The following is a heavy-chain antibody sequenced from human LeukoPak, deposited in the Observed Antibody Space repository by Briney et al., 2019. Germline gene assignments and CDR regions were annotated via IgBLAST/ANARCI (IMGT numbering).Heavy chain of an antibody. D-gene: IGHD1-1*01. Sequence: GGSLRLSCEPSGYTFSNSVMNWGRHAPGKGLEWVALISDEGGRKGYADSVKGRFTISRDNAKNVLYLQMNSLRVEDTAVYYCAPYVLPGDLGSWGQGALVTVSS. CDR3: APYVLPGDLGS. CDR1: GYTFSNSV. V-gene: IGHV3-30*03. CDR2: ISDEGGRK. J-gene: IGHJ4*02.